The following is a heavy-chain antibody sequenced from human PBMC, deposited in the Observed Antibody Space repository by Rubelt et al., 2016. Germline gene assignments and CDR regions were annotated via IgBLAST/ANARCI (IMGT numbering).Heavy chain of an antibody. CDR3: ARVGYSSG. J-gene: IGHJ4*02. V-gene: IGHV3-7*04. Sequence: GKGLEWVANIKQDGSEKYYVDSVKGRFTISRDNAKNSLYLQMNSLRAEDTAVYYCARVGYSSGWGQGTLVTVSS. CDR2: IKQDGSEK. D-gene: IGHD6-19*01.